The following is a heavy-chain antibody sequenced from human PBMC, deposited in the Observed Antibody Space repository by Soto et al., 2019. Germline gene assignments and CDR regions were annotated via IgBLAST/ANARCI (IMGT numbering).Heavy chain of an antibody. J-gene: IGHJ4*02. CDR2: IIPIFGTA. CDR3: ASTVVVVAEIGVGVDY. CDR1: GYTFTSYA. V-gene: IGHV1-69*13. Sequence: SVKVSCKASGYTFTSYAISWVRQAPGQGLEWMGGIIPIFGTANYAQKFQGRVTITADESTSTAYMELSSLRSEDTAVYYCASTVVVVAEIGVGVDYWGQGTLVTVSS. D-gene: IGHD2-15*01.